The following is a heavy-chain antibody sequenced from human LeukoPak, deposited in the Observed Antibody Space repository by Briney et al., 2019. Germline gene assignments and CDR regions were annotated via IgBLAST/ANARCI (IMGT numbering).Heavy chain of an antibody. CDR3: ASLTDLYYFDY. Sequence: SETLSLTCTVSGGYISSTSYYWGWIRQPPGKGLEWIGYIYYSGSTNYNPSLKSRVTISVDTSKNQFSLKLSSVTAADTAVYYCASLTDLYYFDYWGQGTLVTVSS. V-gene: IGHV4-61*05. D-gene: IGHD1-14*01. CDR2: IYYSGST. J-gene: IGHJ4*02. CDR1: GGYISSTSYY.